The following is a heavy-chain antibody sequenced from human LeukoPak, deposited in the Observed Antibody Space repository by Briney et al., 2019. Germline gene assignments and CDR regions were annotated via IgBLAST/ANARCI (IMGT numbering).Heavy chain of an antibody. CDR1: GFTFSNHY. J-gene: IGHJ4*02. V-gene: IGHV3-11*06. CDR2: ISTSGSST. Sequence: GGSLRLSWAAAGFTFSNHYMGWIRQAPGKGLEWVSYISTSGSSTKYADSVKGRFTISRDNAKNSLYLQMNSLRAEDTAMYYCAGAYDYYYDCWGQGTLVTVSS. CDR3: AGAYDYYYDC. D-gene: IGHD3-16*01.